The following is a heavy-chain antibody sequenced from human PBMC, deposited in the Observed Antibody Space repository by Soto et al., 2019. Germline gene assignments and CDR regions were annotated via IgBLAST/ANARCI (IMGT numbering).Heavy chain of an antibody. CDR2: ISAYNGNT. V-gene: IGHV1-18*04. CDR3: ARDVIPYDGRDCYPGYVNH. Sequence: QVQLVQSGVEVKKPGASVKVSCKASGYTFPNYGITWVRQAPGQGLEWMGWISAYNGNTDYAQKLQGRVTMTTDTSTTTAYMDVTSLRSDDTAVYYCARDVIPYDGRDCYPGYVNHWGQGTVVTASS. J-gene: IGHJ1*01. D-gene: IGHD2-21*02. CDR1: GYTFPNYG.